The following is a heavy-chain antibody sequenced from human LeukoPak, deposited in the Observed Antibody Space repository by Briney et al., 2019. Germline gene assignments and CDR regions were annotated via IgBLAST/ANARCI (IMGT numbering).Heavy chain of an antibody. J-gene: IGHJ5*02. D-gene: IGHD3-22*01. Sequence: PRGSLRLSCAASGFTFSSYSMNWVRQAPGKGLEWASYISSSSSTIYYADSVKGRFTTSRDNAKNSLYLQMNSLRAEDTAVYYCARDLGQYYDTSDNWFDPWGQGTLVTVSS. CDR2: ISSSSSTI. CDR1: GFTFSSYS. CDR3: ARDLGQYYDTSDNWFDP. V-gene: IGHV3-48*01.